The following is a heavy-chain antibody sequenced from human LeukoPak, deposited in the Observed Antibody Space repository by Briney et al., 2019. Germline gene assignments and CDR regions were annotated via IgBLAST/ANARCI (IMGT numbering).Heavy chain of an antibody. D-gene: IGHD5-18*01. V-gene: IGHV4-34*01. CDR3: ARRRAMVRGFDP. Sequence: SETLSLTCAVYGGSFSGYYWSWIRQPPGKGLEWIGEINHSGSTNYNPSLKSRVTISVDTSKNQFSLKLSSVTAADTAVYYCARRRAMVRGFDPWGQGTLVTVSS. CDR1: GGSFSGYY. J-gene: IGHJ5*02. CDR2: INHSGST.